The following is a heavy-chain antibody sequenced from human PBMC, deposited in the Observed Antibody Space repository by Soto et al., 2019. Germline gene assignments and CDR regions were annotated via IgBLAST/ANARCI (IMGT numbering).Heavy chain of an antibody. J-gene: IGHJ6*02. D-gene: IGHD2-15*01. Sequence: PGESLKISCKGSGYSFTSYWIGWVRQMPGKGLEWMGIIYPGDSDTRYSPSFQGQVTISADKSISTAYLQWGSLKASDTAMYYCARLADYCSGGSCYHGMDVWGQGTTVTVSS. CDR2: IYPGDSDT. CDR3: ARLADYCSGGSCYHGMDV. CDR1: GYSFTSYW. V-gene: IGHV5-51*01.